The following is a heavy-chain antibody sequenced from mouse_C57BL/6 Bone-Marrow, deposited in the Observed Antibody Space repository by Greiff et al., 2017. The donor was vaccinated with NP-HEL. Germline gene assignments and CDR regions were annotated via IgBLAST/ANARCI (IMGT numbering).Heavy chain of an antibody. V-gene: IGHV5-4*01. Sequence: EVKVVESGGGLVKPGGSLKLSCAASGFTFSSYAMSWVRQTPEKRLEWVATISDGGSYTYYPDNVKGRFTISRDNAKNNLYLQMSHLKSEDTAMYYCARDRGTPVVATPYYFDYWGQGTTLTVSS. J-gene: IGHJ2*01. CDR2: ISDGGSYT. CDR3: ARDRGTPVVATPYYFDY. D-gene: IGHD1-1*01. CDR1: GFTFSSYA.